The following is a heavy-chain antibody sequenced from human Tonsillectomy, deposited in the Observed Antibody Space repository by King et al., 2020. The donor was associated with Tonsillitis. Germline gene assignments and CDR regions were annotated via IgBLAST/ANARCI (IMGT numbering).Heavy chain of an antibody. CDR1: GFTFSSYG. V-gene: IGHV3-30*18. Sequence: VQLVESGGGVVQPGRSLRLSCAASGFTFSSYGMHWVRQAPGKGLEWVALISYDGSKKYYADFVKGRFTISRDNSKNTLYLQMNSLRAEDTAVYYCAKETQYYDFWSGPQESWFDPWGQGTLAT. CDR3: AKETQYYDFWSGPQESWFDP. D-gene: IGHD3-3*01. CDR2: ISYDGSKK. J-gene: IGHJ5*02.